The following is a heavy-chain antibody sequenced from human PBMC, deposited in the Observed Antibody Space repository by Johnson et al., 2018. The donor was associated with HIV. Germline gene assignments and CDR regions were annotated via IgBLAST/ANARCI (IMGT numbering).Heavy chain of an antibody. V-gene: IGHV3-7*01. Sequence: VQLVESGGGLVQPGGSLRLSCAASGISFSSYWMTWVRQAPGKGLEWLANIKQDGSEKYYADSVKGRFSISRDDSRSTLYVQMSSLRAEDTAVYYCARDGGYSYFAFDMWGQGTMVTVSS. D-gene: IGHD5-18*01. J-gene: IGHJ3*02. CDR3: ARDGGYSYFAFDM. CDR1: GISFSSYW. CDR2: IKQDGSEK.